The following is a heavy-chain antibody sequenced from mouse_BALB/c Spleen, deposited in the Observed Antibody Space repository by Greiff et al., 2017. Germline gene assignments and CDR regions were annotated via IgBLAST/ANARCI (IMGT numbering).Heavy chain of an antibody. CDR3: ARDYGSSYSWYFDV. D-gene: IGHD1-1*01. CDR2: ISSGSSTI. CDR1: GFTFSSFG. V-gene: IGHV5-17*02. Sequence: EVHLVESGGGLVQPGGSRKLSCAASGFTFSSFGMHWVRQAPEKGLEWVAYISSGSSTIYYADTVKGRFTISRDNPKNTLFLQMTSLRSEDTAMYYCARDYGSSYSWYFDVWGAGTTVTVSS. J-gene: IGHJ1*01.